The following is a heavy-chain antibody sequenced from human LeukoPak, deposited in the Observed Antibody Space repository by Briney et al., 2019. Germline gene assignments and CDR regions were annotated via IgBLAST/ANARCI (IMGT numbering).Heavy chain of an antibody. CDR1: GGSFSDYY. V-gene: IGHV4-34*01. Sequence: SETLSLTCAVYGGSFSDYYWSWIRQPPGRGLEWIGEINHSGNTNYNPSLKSRVTISVNTSKNEFSLKVRSVTAADTALHYCARRKSTVARNAFDIWAQGTMVTVSS. CDR2: INHSGNT. D-gene: IGHD4-23*01. CDR3: ARRKSTVARNAFDI. J-gene: IGHJ3*02.